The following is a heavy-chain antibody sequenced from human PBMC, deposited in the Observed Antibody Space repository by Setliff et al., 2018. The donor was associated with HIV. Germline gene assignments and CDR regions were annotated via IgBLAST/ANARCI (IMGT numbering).Heavy chain of an antibody. CDR3: ARDRLSYNFYYYGMDV. Sequence: ASVKVSCKASGYGFTGYFIHWVRQAPGQGLEWMGWINPNSGGTNYAQKFQGRVIMTRDTSISTAYMQLSRLRSDDTAVYYCARDRLSYNFYYYGMDVWGQGTTVTVSS. D-gene: IGHD1-26*01. J-gene: IGHJ6*02. CDR1: GYGFTGYF. CDR2: INPNSGGT. V-gene: IGHV1-2*02.